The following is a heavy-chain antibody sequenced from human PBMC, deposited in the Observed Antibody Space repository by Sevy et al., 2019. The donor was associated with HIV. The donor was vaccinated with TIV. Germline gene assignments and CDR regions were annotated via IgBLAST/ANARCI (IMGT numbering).Heavy chain of an antibody. CDR1: GYTFTGYY. J-gene: IGHJ4*02. D-gene: IGHD6-13*01. CDR2: INPNSGGT. CDR3: ARPYSSNSRTEGSDDY. V-gene: IGHV1-2*02. Sequence: ASVKVSCKASGYTFTGYYMHWVRQAPGQGLEWMGWINPNSGGTNYAQKFQGRVTMTRDTSISTAYMELSRLRSDDTAVYYCARPYSSNSRTEGSDDYWGQGTLVTVSS.